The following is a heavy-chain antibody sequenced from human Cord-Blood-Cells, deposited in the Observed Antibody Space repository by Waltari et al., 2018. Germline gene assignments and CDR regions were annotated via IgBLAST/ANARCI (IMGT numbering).Heavy chain of an antibody. D-gene: IGHD3-16*02. Sequence: VQLVESGGGVVQPGRSLRLYCAASGFTFSSYAIHWVRQAPGKGLAWVAVISYDGSNKYYADSLKGRFTISRDNSKNTLYLQMNSLRAEDTAVYYCARAPLYDYIWGSYRYYFDYWGQGTLVTVSS. V-gene: IGHV3-30-3*01. J-gene: IGHJ4*02. CDR2: ISYDGSNK. CDR1: GFTFSSYA. CDR3: ARAPLYDYIWGSYRYYFDY.